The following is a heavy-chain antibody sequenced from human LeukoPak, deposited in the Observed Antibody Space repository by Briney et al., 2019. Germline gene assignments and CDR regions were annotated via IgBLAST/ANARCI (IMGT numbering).Heavy chain of an antibody. V-gene: IGHV3-9*01. Sequence: GGSLRLSCAASGFTFDDYAMHWVRQAPGKGLEWVSGISWNSGSIGYADSVKGRFTISRGNAKNSLYLQMNSLRAEDTALYYCAKGPPATTVVTPLDYWGQGTLVTVSS. J-gene: IGHJ4*02. CDR2: ISWNSGSI. CDR3: AKGPPATTVVTPLDY. D-gene: IGHD4-23*01. CDR1: GFTFDDYA.